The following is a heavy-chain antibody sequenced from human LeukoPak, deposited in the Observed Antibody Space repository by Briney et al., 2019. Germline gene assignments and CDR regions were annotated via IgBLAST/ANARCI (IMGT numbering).Heavy chain of an antibody. V-gene: IGHV3-53*01. Sequence: GGSLRLSCAASGFTVSSNYMSWVRQAPGKGLEWVSVIYSGGSTYYADSVKGRFTISRDNSKNTLYLQMNSLRAEDTAVYYCAGSRGIQLWLVDYWGQGTLVTVSS. CDR1: GFTVSSNY. J-gene: IGHJ4*02. CDR3: AGSRGIQLWLVDY. D-gene: IGHD5-18*01. CDR2: IYSGGST.